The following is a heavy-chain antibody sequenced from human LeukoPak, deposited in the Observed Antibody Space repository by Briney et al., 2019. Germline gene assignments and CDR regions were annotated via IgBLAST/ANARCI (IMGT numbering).Heavy chain of an antibody. V-gene: IGHV1-46*01. CDR2: INPSGGST. D-gene: IGHD1-26*01. CDR3: ARDSQGSGSYSGFWFDP. Sequence: ASVKVSCKASGYTFTSYYMHWVRQAPGQGLEWMGIINPSGGSTSYAQKFQGRVTMTRDTSTSTVYMELSSLRSEDTAVYYCARDSQGSGSYSGFWFDPWGQGTLVTVSS. CDR1: GYTFTSYY. J-gene: IGHJ5*02.